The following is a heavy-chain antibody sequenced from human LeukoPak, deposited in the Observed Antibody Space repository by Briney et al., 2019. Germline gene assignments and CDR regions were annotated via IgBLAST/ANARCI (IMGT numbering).Heavy chain of an antibody. CDR1: GDTFSSYA. CDR2: IIPIFGTA. D-gene: IGHD4-11*01. J-gene: IGHJ1*01. V-gene: IGHV1-69*05. Sequence: ASVKVSCKASGDTFSSYAISWVRQAPGQGLEWMGGIIPIFGTANYAQKFQGRVTITTDESTSTAYMELSSLRSEDTAVYYCATGYDYSNYQYFQHWGQGTLVTVSS. CDR3: ATGYDYSNYQYFQH.